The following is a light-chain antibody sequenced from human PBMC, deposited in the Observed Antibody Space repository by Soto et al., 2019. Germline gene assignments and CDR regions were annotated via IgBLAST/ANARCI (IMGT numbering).Light chain of an antibody. CDR2: GAS. CDR1: RDISNS. CDR3: QQTSAFPRT. J-gene: IGKJ2*01. V-gene: IGKV1-12*01. Sequence: DIQMTQSPSSVSASVGDRLTITCRASRDISNSLAWYQQTPGKAPKLLLRGASSLHRGVPSRFRGGGAGTEFTLTISSLQPEDFATYYCQQTSAFPRTFGQGTKLDI.